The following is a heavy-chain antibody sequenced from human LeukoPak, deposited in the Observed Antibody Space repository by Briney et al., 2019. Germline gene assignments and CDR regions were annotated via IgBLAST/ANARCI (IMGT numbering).Heavy chain of an antibody. Sequence: GGSLRLSCAVSGFTLSSYSMNWVRQAPGKGLEWVSSISTSSSYIYYADSVKGLLTISRDNSKNTLYLQMNRLRAEDTAVYYCAKDPYSSGPYNWFDPWGQGTLVTVSS. CDR3: AKDPYSSGPYNWFDP. V-gene: IGHV3-21*04. J-gene: IGHJ5*02. CDR1: GFTLSSYS. CDR2: ISTSSSYI. D-gene: IGHD6-19*01.